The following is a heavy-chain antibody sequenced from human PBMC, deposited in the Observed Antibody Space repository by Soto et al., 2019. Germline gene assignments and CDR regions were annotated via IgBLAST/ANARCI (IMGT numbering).Heavy chain of an antibody. Sequence: QVQLVESGGGXVQPGRSLRLSCAASGFTFSSYAMHWVRQAPGKGLEWVXFXSYDGSNKHYADSVKGRLTISRDNSKNTLYMQMNSLRAEDTAVYYCARDPGELWSQRGYYFDYWGQGTLVTVSS. CDR2: XSYDGSNK. J-gene: IGHJ4*02. CDR3: ARDPGELWSQRGYYFDY. V-gene: IGHV3-30-3*01. CDR1: GFTFSSYA. D-gene: IGHD5-18*01.